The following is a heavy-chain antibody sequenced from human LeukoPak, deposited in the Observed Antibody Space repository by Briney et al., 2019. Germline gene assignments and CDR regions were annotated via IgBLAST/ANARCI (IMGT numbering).Heavy chain of an antibody. CDR3: ARRLEGPSITIFGVGYYYMDV. V-gene: IGHV3-49*04. Sequence: PGGSLRLSCTASGFTFGDYTMNWVRQAPGKGLEWVGFIRTKAYGGTTEYAASVKGRFNISRDDSKSIAYLQMSSLKAEDTALYYCARRLEGPSITIFGVGYYYMDVWGKGTTVTVSS. CDR2: IRTKAYGGTT. CDR1: GFTFGDYT. J-gene: IGHJ6*03. D-gene: IGHD3-3*01.